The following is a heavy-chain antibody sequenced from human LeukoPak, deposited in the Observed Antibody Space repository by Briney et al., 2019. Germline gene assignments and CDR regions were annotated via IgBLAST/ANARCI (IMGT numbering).Heavy chain of an antibody. CDR3: ARQRGYCSSGVCRGWFDP. D-gene: IGHD2-8*01. CDR1: GFTFRNYN. Sequence: PGGSLRLSCAASGFTFRNYNMNWVRQAPGKGLEWVSSIGESSSFIQYADSLKGRFAISRDNAKNSLYLQMNSLRAEDTAVYYCARQRGYCSSGVCRGWFDPWGQGTLVTVSS. CDR2: IGESSSFI. V-gene: IGHV3-21*01. J-gene: IGHJ5*02.